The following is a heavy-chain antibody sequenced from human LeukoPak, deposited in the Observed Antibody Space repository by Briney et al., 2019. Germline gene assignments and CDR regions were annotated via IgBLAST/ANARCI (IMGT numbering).Heavy chain of an antibody. D-gene: IGHD2-2*01. CDR2: IIPIFGTA. Sequence: SVKVSCKASGYTFTSYAMNWVRQAPGQGLEWMGGIIPIFGTANYAQKFQGRVTITADESTSTAYMELSSLRSEDTAVYYCARDRYCSSTSCYGNWFDPWGQGTLVTVSS. CDR1: GYTFTSYA. J-gene: IGHJ5*02. V-gene: IGHV1-69*13. CDR3: ARDRYCSSTSCYGNWFDP.